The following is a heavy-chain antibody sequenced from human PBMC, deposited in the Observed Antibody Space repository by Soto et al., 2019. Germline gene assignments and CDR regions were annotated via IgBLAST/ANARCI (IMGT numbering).Heavy chain of an antibody. J-gene: IGHJ4*02. Sequence: QVQLVQSGAEVKKPGASVKVSCKASGYTFTSYGISWLRQAPGQGLEWMGWFSAYNGNTNYAQKLQGRVTMTTDTSTSTASMELSRLRPDATAVHYCARSLSGYITHFDYWGPGTLVNVSS. CDR1: GYTFTSYG. V-gene: IGHV1-18*01. D-gene: IGHD3-22*01. CDR3: ARSLSGYITHFDY. CDR2: FSAYNGNT.